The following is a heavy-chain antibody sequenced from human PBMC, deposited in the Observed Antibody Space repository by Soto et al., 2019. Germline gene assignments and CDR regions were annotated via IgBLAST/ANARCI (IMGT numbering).Heavy chain of an antibody. CDR2: ISRSGSTI. CDR3: ARDLSNSSGWFPFDY. D-gene: IGHD6-19*01. V-gene: IGHV3-48*03. Sequence: EVQLVESGGGLVQPGGSLRLSCAASGFTFSSYEMNWVRQAPGKGLEWVSYISRSGSTIYYADSVKGRFTISRDNAKNSLYLQMNSLRAEDTAVYYCARDLSNSSGWFPFDYWGQGTLVTVSS. CDR1: GFTFSSYE. J-gene: IGHJ4*02.